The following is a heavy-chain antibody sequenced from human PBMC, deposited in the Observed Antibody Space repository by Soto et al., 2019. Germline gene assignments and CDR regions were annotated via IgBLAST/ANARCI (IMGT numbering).Heavy chain of an antibody. D-gene: IGHD3-10*01. CDR3: ARHRVIGIGESSGTQHYYYYYGMDV. V-gene: IGHV5-51*01. CDR2: IYPGDSDT. J-gene: IGHJ6*02. CDR1: GYSFTSYW. Sequence: GESLKISCKGSGYSFTSYWIGWVRQMPGKGLEWMGIIYPGDSDTRYSPSFQGQVTISADKSISTAYLQWGSLKASDTAMYYCARHRVIGIGESSGTQHYYYYYGMDVWGQGTTVTVSS.